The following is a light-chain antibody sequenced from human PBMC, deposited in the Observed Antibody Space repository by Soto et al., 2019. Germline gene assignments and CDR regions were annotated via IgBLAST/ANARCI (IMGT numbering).Light chain of an antibody. CDR2: IAS. CDR3: QQVNNYPIT. CDR1: QGIRNY. V-gene: IGKV1-9*01. J-gene: IGKJ5*01. Sequence: DIQLTQSPSFLSASVGDRVTITCRASQGIRNYLAWYQQKPGRAPKLLMYIASTLQTGVPSRFTGSQSGTEFTLTITSLQSEDFATYYCQQVNNYPITFGQGTRLEIK.